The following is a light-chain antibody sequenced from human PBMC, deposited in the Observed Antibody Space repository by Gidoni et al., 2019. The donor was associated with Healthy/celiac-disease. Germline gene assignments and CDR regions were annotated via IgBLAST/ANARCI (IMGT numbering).Light chain of an antibody. CDR1: QSISSY. Sequence: DIQMTQSPSSLSASVGDRVTITCRASQSISSYLNWYQQKPGKAPKLLIYAASILQSGVPSRFSGSGSGTDFTLTISSLQPEDFATYYCQQSYSTPLTFGGGTQVEIK. V-gene: IGKV1-39*01. CDR2: AAS. CDR3: QQSYSTPLT. J-gene: IGKJ4*01.